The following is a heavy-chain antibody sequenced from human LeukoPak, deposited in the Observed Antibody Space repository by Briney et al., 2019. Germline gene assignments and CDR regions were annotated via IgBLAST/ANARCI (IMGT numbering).Heavy chain of an antibody. D-gene: IGHD1-1*01. CDR2: VNSDGSST. J-gene: IGHJ4*02. V-gene: IGHV3-74*01. CDR1: GFTFSTYW. Sequence: PGGSLRLSCAASGFTFSTYWMHWVRQAPGKGLVWVSRVNSDGSSTTYADSVKGRFTISRDNAKNTLYLQMSSLRDEDTAVYYCARAPPYSAGGIDYWGQGTLVTVSS. CDR3: ARAPPYSAGGIDY.